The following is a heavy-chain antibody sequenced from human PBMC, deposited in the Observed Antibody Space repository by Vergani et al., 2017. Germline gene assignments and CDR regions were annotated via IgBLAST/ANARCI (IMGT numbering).Heavy chain of an antibody. Sequence: QLQLQESGSGLVKPSQTLSLTCAVSGGSISSSNWWSWVRQPPGKGLEWIGEIYHSGSTNYNPSLKSRVTISVDKSKNQFSLKLSSVTAADTAVYYCARDLVAAAGTPNYWGQGTLVTVSS. J-gene: IGHJ4*02. CDR1: GGSISSSNW. CDR3: ARDLVAAAGTPNY. V-gene: IGHV4-4*02. CDR2: IYHSGST. D-gene: IGHD6-13*01.